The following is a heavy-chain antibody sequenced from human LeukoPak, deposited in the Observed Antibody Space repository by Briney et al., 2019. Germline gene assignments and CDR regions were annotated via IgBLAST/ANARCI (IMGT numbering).Heavy chain of an antibody. V-gene: IGHV3-21*01. CDR3: AREGYGDYYNLFDY. J-gene: IGHJ4*02. D-gene: IGHD4-17*01. Sequence: PGGSLRLSCAASGFTFRSYNMNWVLQAPGKGLEWVSSISGSGNYIYYADSVKGRFTISGDNAKNSLYLQMNSLRAEDTAVYYCAREGYGDYYNLFDYWGQGTLVTVSS. CDR1: GFTFRSYN. CDR2: ISGSGNYI.